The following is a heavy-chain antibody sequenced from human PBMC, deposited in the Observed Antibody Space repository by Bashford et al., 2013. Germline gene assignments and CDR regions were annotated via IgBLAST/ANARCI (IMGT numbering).Heavy chain of an antibody. D-gene: IGHD2-8*01. J-gene: IGHJ4*02. CDR1: GGSISSSNW. Sequence: SETLSLTCAVSGGSISSSNWWSWVRQPPGKGLEWIGEIYHSGSTNYNPSLKSRVTISVDKSKNQFSLKLSSVTAADTAVYYCARHVLMEPRSSPLDSWGQGTLVTVSS. CDR2: IYHSGST. V-gene: IGHV4-4*02. CDR3: ARHVLMEPRSSPLDS.